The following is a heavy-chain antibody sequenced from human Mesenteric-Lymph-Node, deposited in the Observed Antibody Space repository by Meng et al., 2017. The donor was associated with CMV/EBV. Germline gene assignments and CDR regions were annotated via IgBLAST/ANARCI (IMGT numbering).Heavy chain of an antibody. D-gene: IGHD3-22*01. CDR1: SSSCS. J-gene: IGHJ5*02. CDR2: IYYSGGT. CDR3: ARHEVTMIVVVITGHNWFDP. Sequence: SSSCSWGWVRQPPAKGLEWIGSIYYSGGTYYHPSLKRRVTLSVDTSKNQFSLKLSSVTAADTAVYYCARHEVTMIVVVITGHNWFDPWGQGTLVTVSS. V-gene: IGHV4-39*01.